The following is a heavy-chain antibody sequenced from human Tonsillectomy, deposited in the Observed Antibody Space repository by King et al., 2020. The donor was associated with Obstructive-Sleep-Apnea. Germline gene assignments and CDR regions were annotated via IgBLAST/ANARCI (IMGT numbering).Heavy chain of an antibody. CDR3: ARQRSSGWYTFDAFDI. CDR1: GGSINSYY. CDR2: IYYSGGS. J-gene: IGHJ3*02. D-gene: IGHD6-19*01. V-gene: IGHV4-59*08. Sequence: VQLQESGPGLVKPSETLSLTCTVSGGSINSYYWSWIRQPPGKGLEWIGYIYYSGGSNSNPSLKRRVTISVETSKNQFSLNLSSVTAADTAVYYCARQRSSGWYTFDAFDIWGQGTMVTVSS.